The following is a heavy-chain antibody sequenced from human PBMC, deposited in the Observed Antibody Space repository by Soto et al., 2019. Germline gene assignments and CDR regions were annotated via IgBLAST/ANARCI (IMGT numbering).Heavy chain of an antibody. CDR1: GFTFSSYA. CDR2: ISYDGSNK. J-gene: IGHJ4*02. Sequence: GGSLRLSCAASGFTFSSYAMHWVRQAPGKGLEWVAVISYDGSNKYYADSVKGRFTISRDNSKNTLYLQMNSLRAEDTAVYYCARPVWYSSSWPPAPFAYWGRGTLVTVSS. D-gene: IGHD6-13*01. V-gene: IGHV3-30-3*01. CDR3: ARPVWYSSSWPPAPFAY.